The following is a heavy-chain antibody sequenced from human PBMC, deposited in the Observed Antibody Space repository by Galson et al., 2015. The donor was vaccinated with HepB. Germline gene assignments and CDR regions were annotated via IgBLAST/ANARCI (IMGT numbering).Heavy chain of an antibody. D-gene: IGHD3-10*01. CDR2: INAGNGNT. Sequence: SVKVSCKASGYTFTSYAMHWVRQAPGQRLEWMGWINAGNGNTKYSQKFQGRVTITRDTSASTAYMELSSLRSEDTAVYYCARGLTMVRGVPTYWGQGTLVTVSS. V-gene: IGHV1-3*01. CDR1: GYTFTSYA. CDR3: ARGLTMVRGVPTY. J-gene: IGHJ4*02.